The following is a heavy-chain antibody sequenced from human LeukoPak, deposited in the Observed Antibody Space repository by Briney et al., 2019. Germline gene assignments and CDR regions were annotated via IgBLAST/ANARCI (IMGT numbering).Heavy chain of an antibody. D-gene: IGHD3-22*01. CDR2: ISGSGGST. CDR3: ANTRSITYYYDSSGPDAFDI. CDR1: GFTFSSYA. J-gene: IGHJ3*02. Sequence: PGGSLRLSCAASGFTFSSYAMSWVRQASGKGLEWVSAISGSGGSTYYADSVKGRFTISRDNSKNTLYLQMNSLRAEDTAVYYCANTRSITYYYDSSGPDAFDIWGQGTMVTVSS. V-gene: IGHV3-23*01.